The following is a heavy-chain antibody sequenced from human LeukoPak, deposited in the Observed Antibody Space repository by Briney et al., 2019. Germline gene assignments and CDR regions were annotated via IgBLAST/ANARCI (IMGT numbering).Heavy chain of an antibody. V-gene: IGHV4-34*01. CDR1: GGSFSGYY. Sequence: PSETLSLTCAVYGGSFSGYYWSWIRQPPGKGLDWIGEINHSGSTNYNPSLKSRVTISVDTSKNQFSLKLSSVTAADTAVYYCASHYYYDSSGYYNAWGQGTLVTVSS. CDR3: ASHYYYDSSGYYNA. D-gene: IGHD3-22*01. J-gene: IGHJ5*02. CDR2: INHSGST.